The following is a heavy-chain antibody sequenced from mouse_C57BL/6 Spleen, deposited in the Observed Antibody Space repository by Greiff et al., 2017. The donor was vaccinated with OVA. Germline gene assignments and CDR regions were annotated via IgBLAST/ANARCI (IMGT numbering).Heavy chain of an antibody. V-gene: IGHV1-55*01. CDR2: IYPGSGST. D-gene: IGHD1-1*01. J-gene: IGHJ1*03. Sequence: QVQLQQPGAELVKPGASVKMSCKASGYTFTSYWITWVKQRPGPGLEWIGDIYPGSGSTTYNEKFKSKATLTVDTSSSPAYMQRSSLTAEDSAVYYGARAGPTVGWYFDVGGTGTTVTVSS. CDR3: ARAGPTVGWYFDV. CDR1: GYTFTSYW.